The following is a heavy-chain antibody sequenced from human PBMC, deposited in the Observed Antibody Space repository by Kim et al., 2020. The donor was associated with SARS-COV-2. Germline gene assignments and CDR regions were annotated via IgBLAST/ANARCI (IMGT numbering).Heavy chain of an antibody. CDR2: INHSGST. J-gene: IGHJ4*02. Sequence: SETLSLTCAVYGGSFSGYYWSWIRQPPGKGLEWIGEINHSGSTNYNPSLKSRVTISVDTSKNQFSLKLSSVTAADTAVYYCARLPPRARRYYYDSSGYYPDYWGQGTLVTVSS. CDR1: GGSFSGYY. CDR3: ARLPPRARRYYYDSSGYYPDY. D-gene: IGHD3-22*01. V-gene: IGHV4-34*01.